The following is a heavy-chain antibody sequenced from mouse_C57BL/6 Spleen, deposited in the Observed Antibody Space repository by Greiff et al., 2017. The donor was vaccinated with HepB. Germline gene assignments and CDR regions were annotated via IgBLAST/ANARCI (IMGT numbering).Heavy chain of an antibody. CDR2: IDPENGDT. D-gene: IGHD2-5*01. Sequence: VQLQQSGAELVRPGASVKLSCTASGFNIKDDYMHWVKQRPEQGLEWIGWIDPENGDTEYASKFKGKATITADTSSNTAYLQLSSLTSEDTAVYYCTLQTGSIVTGTYWGQGTLVTVSA. CDR1: GFNIKDDY. CDR3: TLQTGSIVTGTY. V-gene: IGHV14-4*01. J-gene: IGHJ3*01.